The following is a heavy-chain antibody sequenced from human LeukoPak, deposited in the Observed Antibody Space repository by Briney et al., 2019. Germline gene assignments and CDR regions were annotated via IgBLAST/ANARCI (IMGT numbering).Heavy chain of an antibody. CDR1: GFTFNIYS. Sequence: GGSLRLSCAASGFTFNIYSMNWVRQAPGKGLEWVSYISSSSSTIYYADSVKGRFTISRDNAKNSLYLQMNSLRAEDTAVYYCAGLLNYYYGMDVWGQGTTVTVSS. CDR3: AGLLNYYYGMDV. D-gene: IGHD2-15*01. CDR2: ISSSSSTI. V-gene: IGHV3-48*04. J-gene: IGHJ6*02.